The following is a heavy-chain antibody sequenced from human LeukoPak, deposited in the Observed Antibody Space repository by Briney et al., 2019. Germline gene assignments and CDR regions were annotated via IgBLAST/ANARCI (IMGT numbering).Heavy chain of an antibody. CDR3: ARDPVAGTGTDT. D-gene: IGHD6-13*01. CDR2: VYYTATT. J-gene: IGHJ5*02. CDR1: GDSITNINYY. V-gene: IGHV4-39*07. Sequence: SETLSLTCSVSGDSITNINYYWGWIRQPPGKGLEWIATVYYTATTYSNPSLKSRVTISVDSSKNEVSLKVTSVTAADTAVYYCARDPVAGTGTDTWGQGTLVTVSS.